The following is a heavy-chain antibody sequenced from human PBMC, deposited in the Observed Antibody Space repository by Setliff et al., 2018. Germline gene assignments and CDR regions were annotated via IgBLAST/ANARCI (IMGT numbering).Heavy chain of an antibody. J-gene: IGHJ6*02. CDR2: INHSGST. V-gene: IGHV4-34*01. Sequence: PSETLSLTCAVYGGSFSGYYWSWIRQPPGKGLEWIGEINHSGSTNYNPSLKSRVTISVDTSKNQFSLKLSSVTAADTAVYYCARRPPSYYYGMDVWGQGTTVTAP. CDR3: ARRPPSYYYGMDV. CDR1: GGSFSGYY.